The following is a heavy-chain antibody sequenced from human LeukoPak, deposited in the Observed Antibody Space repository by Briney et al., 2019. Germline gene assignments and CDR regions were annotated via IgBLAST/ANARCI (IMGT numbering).Heavy chain of an antibody. D-gene: IGHD2-8*01. J-gene: IGHJ4*02. CDR1: GFTFDNYR. V-gene: IGHV3-23*01. Sequence: GGSLRLSCAASGFTFDNYRMSWVRQAPGKGLGWVSIVSTDGGNTYYADSVKGRFTIFRDNSKQTLILHVNSLRVDDAALYYCTKRVKYGGTCDLCADWGEGTLVRVPS. CDR3: TKRVKYGGTCDLCAD. CDR2: VSTDGGNT.